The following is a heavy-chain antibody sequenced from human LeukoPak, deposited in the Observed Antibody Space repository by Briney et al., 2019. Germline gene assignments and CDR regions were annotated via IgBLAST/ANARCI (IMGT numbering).Heavy chain of an antibody. J-gene: IGHJ4*02. D-gene: IGHD6-6*01. Sequence: PGGSLRLSCAASGFTFNSYGMHWVRQAPGKGLEWVAVIWYDGSNKYYADSVKGRFTISRDNSKNTLYLQMNSLRAEDTAVYYCARDAISSIAAPRRALTASLDYWGQGTLVTVSS. CDR2: IWYDGSNK. CDR3: ARDAISSIAAPRRALTASLDY. V-gene: IGHV3-33*01. CDR1: GFTFNSYG.